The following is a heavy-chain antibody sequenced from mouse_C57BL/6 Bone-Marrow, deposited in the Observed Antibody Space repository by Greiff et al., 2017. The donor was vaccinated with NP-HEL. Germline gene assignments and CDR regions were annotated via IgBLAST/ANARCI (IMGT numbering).Heavy chain of an antibody. J-gene: IGHJ1*03. V-gene: IGHV1-64*01. Sequence: QVHVKQPGAELVKPGASVKLSCKASGYTFTSYWMHWVKQRPGQGLEWIGMIHPNSGSTNYNEKFKSKATLTVDKSSSTAYMQLSSLTSEDSAVYYCARSITTVVASRYFDVWGTGTTVTVSS. CDR2: IHPNSGST. CDR1: GYTFTSYW. D-gene: IGHD1-1*01. CDR3: ARSITTVVASRYFDV.